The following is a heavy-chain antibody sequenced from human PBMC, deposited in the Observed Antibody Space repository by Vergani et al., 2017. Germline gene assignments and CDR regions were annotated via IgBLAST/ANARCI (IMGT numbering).Heavy chain of an antibody. CDR2: VSGSSATP. V-gene: IGHV3-23*01. CDR1: GFSFPGYA. D-gene: IGHD5-12*01. J-gene: IGHJ4*02. CDR3: TKGSRGYTGYFFDY. Sequence: EVQPLESGGGLVQPGGSLRLSCEASGFSFPGYAMSWVRQAPGKGLEWVSSVSGSSATPYYADSVKGRFIISRDNSKNTLHLQMNSLRADDTAVYYCTKGSRGYTGYFFDYWGQGTLATVSS.